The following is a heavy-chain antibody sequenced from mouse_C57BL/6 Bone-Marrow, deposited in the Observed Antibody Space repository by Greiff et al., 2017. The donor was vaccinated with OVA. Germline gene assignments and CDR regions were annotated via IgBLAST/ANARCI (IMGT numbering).Heavy chain of an antibody. J-gene: IGHJ4*01. CDR3: ARSGYDYDDFYYAMDY. Sequence: VQLKESGPELVKPGASVKIPCKASGYTFTDYNMDWVKQSHGKSLEWIGDINPNNGGTIYNQKFKGKATLTVDKSTSTAYMELRSLTSEDTAVSYCARSGYDYDDFYYAMDYWGQGTSVTVSS. D-gene: IGHD2-14*01. CDR1: GYTFTDYN. V-gene: IGHV1-18*01. CDR2: INPNNGGT.